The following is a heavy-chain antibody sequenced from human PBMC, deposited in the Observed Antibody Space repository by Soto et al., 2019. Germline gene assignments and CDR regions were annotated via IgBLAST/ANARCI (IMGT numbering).Heavy chain of an antibody. D-gene: IGHD2-2*01. CDR1: GGTFSSHA. CDR3: ARALVPAAIVARNPHYYYYYGMDV. J-gene: IGHJ6*02. CDR2: IIPIFGTA. Sequence: ASVKVSCKASGGTFSSHAISWVRQAPGQGLEWMGGIIPIFGTANYAQKFQGRVTITADESTSTAYMELSSLRSEDTAVYYCARALVPAAIVARNPHYYYYYGMDVWGQGTTVTVSS. V-gene: IGHV1-69*13.